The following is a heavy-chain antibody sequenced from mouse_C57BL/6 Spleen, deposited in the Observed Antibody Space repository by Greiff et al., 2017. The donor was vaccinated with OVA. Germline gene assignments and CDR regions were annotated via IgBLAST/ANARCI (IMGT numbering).Heavy chain of an antibody. D-gene: IGHD2-3*01. V-gene: IGHV1-64*01. Sequence: QVQLQQPGAELVKPGASVKLSCKASGYTFTSYWMHWVKQRPGQGLEWIGMIHPNSGSTNYNEKFKSKATLTVDKSSSTAYMQLSSLTSEDSAVYYCETRGSDGRCAYWGQGTLVTVSA. CDR3: ETRGSDGRCAY. CDR2: IHPNSGST. J-gene: IGHJ3*01. CDR1: GYTFTSYW.